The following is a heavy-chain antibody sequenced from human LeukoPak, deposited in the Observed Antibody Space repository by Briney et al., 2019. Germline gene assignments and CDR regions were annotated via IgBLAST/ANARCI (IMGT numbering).Heavy chain of an antibody. Sequence: ASVKVSCKASGYTFTGYYMHWVRQAPGQGLEWMGWINPNSGGTNYAQKFQGRVTMTTDTSTSTAYMELRSLRSDDTAVYYCARRWLVLPHLDYWGQGTLVTVSS. CDR2: INPNSGGT. D-gene: IGHD6-19*01. CDR1: GYTFTGYY. V-gene: IGHV1-2*02. CDR3: ARRWLVLPHLDY. J-gene: IGHJ4*02.